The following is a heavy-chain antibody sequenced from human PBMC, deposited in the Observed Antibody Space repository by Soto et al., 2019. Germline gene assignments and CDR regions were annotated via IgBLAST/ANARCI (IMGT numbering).Heavy chain of an antibody. CDR3: ARPPRNYYDSSGYFDY. CDR1: GGSISSSSYY. V-gene: IGHV4-39*01. CDR2: IFYSGST. J-gene: IGHJ4*02. Sequence: PSETLSLTCTVSGGSISSSSYYWGWIRQPPGKGLEWIGSIFYSGSTYYNPSLKSRVTISVDTSKNQFSLKLSSVTAADTAVYYCARPPRNYYDSSGYFDYWGQGTLVTVSS. D-gene: IGHD3-22*01.